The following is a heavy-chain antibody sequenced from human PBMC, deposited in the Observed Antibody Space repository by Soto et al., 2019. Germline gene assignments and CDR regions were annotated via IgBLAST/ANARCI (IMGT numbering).Heavy chain of an antibody. J-gene: IGHJ6*02. CDR2: ISYDGSNK. D-gene: IGHD3-3*01. CDR3: ARDAYYDFWSGYLTPPSYYYGLAV. V-gene: IGHV3-30-3*01. Sequence: PGGSLRLSCAASGFTFSSYAMHWVRQAPGKGLEWVAVISYDGSNKYYADSVKGRFTISRDNSKNTLYLQMNSLRAEDTAVYYCARDAYYDFWSGYLTPPSYYYGLAVWGQGTTVTVSS. CDR1: GFTFSSYA.